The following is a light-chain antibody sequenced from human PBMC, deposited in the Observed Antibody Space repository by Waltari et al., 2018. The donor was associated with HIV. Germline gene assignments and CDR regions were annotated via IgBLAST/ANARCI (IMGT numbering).Light chain of an antibody. CDR3: SSYTGSSAFV. CDR2: EVT. Sequence: QSALTQPASVSGSPGPSITISCTGTSNDVESYNLVFWYQHHPGKAPKLMICEVTNRPSGVSNRFSGSKSGNTASLTISGLQADDEADYYCSSYTGSSAFVFGAGTKVTVL. J-gene: IGLJ1*01. CDR1: SNDVESYNL. V-gene: IGLV2-23*02.